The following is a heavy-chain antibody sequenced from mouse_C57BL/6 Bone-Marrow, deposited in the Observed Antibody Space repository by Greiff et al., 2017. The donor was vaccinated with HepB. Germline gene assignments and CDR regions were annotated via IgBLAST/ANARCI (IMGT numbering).Heavy chain of an antibody. V-gene: IGHV1-50*01. Sequence: VQLQQPGAELVKPGASVKLSCKASGYTFTSYWMQWVKQRPGQGFEWIGEIGPSDSYTNYNQKFKGKATLTVDTSSSTSYMQLSSLTSEASAVYYCARDPQTAQATWFAYWGQGTRVTVSA. D-gene: IGHD3-2*02. CDR3: ARDPQTAQATWFAY. J-gene: IGHJ3*01. CDR1: GYTFTSYW. CDR2: IGPSDSYT.